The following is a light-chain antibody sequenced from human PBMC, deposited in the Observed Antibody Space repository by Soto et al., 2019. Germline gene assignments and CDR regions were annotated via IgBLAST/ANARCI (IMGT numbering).Light chain of an antibody. CDR2: DVS. J-gene: IGLJ1*01. Sequence: QSALTQPASVSGSPGQSITISCTGTISDVGGYDYVSWYQQHPGKAPKLMLYDVSNRPSGVSNRFSGSKSGNTASLTISGLQADDEADYYCSSYTTSSTYVFGTGTKLTVL. CDR3: SSYTTSSTYV. CDR1: ISDVGGYDY. V-gene: IGLV2-14*01.